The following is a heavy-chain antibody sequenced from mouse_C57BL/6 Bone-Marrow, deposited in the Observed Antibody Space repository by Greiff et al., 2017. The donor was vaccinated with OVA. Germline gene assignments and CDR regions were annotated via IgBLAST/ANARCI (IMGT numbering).Heavy chain of an antibody. V-gene: IGHV1-81*01. CDR1: GYTFTSYG. J-gene: IGHJ2*01. CDR3: ARSTTLAPFDY. D-gene: IGHD2-12*01. Sequence: QVHVKQSGAELARPGASVKLSCKASGYTFTSYGISWVKQRTGQGLEWIGEIYPSSGNTYYNEQFKGKATLTADKSSSTAYMELSSLTSEDSAVYFCARSTTLAPFDYWGQGTTLTVSS. CDR2: IYPSSGNT.